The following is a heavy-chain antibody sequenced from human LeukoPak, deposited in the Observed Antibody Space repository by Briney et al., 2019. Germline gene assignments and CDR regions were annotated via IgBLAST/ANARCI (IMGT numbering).Heavy chain of an antibody. D-gene: IGHD6-19*01. Sequence: SEPLSLTCTVSGGSISTYYWGWIRQPPGKGLEWIGYISYSGATNYSPSLKSRVTISVDTSKNQFSLKLSSVTATDTAVYYCARNLPLRGGWPYNFDSWGQRTLVTVSS. CDR1: GGSISTYY. V-gene: IGHV4-59*08. CDR2: ISYSGAT. J-gene: IGHJ4*02. CDR3: ARNLPLRGGWPYNFDS.